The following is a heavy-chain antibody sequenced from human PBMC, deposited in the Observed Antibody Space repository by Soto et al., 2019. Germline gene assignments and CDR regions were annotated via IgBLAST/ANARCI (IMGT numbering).Heavy chain of an antibody. Sequence: QVQLVQSGAEVKKPGASVKVSCKASGYTFTSYGISWVRQAPGQGLEWMGWISAYNGNTNYAQKLQGRVTITADKSTSTAYMELSSLRSEDTAVYYCARGYEGWNDLDYWGQGTLVTVSS. CDR1: GYTFTSYG. CDR3: ARGYEGWNDLDY. V-gene: IGHV1-18*04. J-gene: IGHJ4*02. D-gene: IGHD1-1*01. CDR2: ISAYNGNT.